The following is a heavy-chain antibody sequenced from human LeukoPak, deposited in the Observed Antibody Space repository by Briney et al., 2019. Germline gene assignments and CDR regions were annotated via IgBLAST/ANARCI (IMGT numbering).Heavy chain of an antibody. D-gene: IGHD6-19*01. V-gene: IGHV3-30-3*01. CDR2: ILSNGVKK. CDR1: GFTFTTFA. J-gene: IGHJ3*02. Sequence: PGRSLRLSCAASGFTFTTFAMHWVRQAPGKGLEWVAVILSNGVKKYYADSVKGRFTVSRDNSKNTLDLQMDSLRAEDTAVYYCVRTIAVAGRDAFDIWGQGTMVAVS. CDR3: VRTIAVAGRDAFDI.